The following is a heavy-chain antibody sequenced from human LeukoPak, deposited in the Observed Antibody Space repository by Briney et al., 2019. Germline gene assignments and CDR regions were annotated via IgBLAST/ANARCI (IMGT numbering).Heavy chain of an antibody. Sequence: ASVKVSCKASGYTFTNYDINWVRQATGQGLEWMGWMNPNSGNTGYAQKFQGRVTITRNTSIRTAYMELSSLRSEDTAVYYCARSRRYCSGGSCSRTIYFDYWGQGTLVTVSS. V-gene: IGHV1-8*03. CDR2: MNPNSGNT. CDR3: ARSRRYCSGGSCSRTIYFDY. CDR1: GYTFTNYD. J-gene: IGHJ4*02. D-gene: IGHD2-15*01.